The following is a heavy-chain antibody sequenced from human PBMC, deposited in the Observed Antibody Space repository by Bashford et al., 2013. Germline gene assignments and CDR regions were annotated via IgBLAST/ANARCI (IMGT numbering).Heavy chain of an antibody. CDR1: GGSFSGYY. J-gene: IGHJ4*02. CDR2: INHSGST. CDR3: ARDVHYSGRGGYFYYFDY. V-gene: IGHV4-34*01. Sequence: SSETLSLTCAVYGGSFSGYYWSWIRQPPGKGLEWIGEINHSGSTNYNPSLKSRATISVDTSKTQFALNLTHVTAADTAVYYCARDVHYSGRGGYFYYFDYWGRGTLVTVS. D-gene: IGHD3-22*01.